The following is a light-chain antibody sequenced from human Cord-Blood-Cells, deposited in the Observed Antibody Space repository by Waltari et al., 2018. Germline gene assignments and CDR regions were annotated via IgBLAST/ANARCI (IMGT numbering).Light chain of an antibody. J-gene: IGLJ1*01. V-gene: IGLV2-14*01. Sequence: QSALTQPASVSGSPGQSITISCTGTSSDVGGYNYFSCYQQHPGKAPKLMIYDVSNRPSGVSNRFSGSKSGNTASLTISGLQAEDEADYYCSSYTSSSTYVFGTGTKVTVL. CDR2: DVS. CDR3: SSYTSSSTYV. CDR1: SSDVGGYNY.